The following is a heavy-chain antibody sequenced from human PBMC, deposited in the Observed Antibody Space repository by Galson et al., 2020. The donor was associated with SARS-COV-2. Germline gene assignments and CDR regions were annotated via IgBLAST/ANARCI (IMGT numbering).Heavy chain of an antibody. CDR2: IKSKTDGGTT. CDR3: TTNSLGDYGSGSYYYYYYGMDV. J-gene: IGHJ6*02. D-gene: IGHD3-10*01. CDR1: GFTFSNAW. Sequence: GESLKISCAASGFTFSNAWMSWVRQAPGKGLEWVGRIKSKTDGGTTDYAAPVKGRFTISRDDSKNTLYLQMNSLKTEDTAVYYCTTNSLGDYGSGSYYYYYYGMDVRGQGTTVTVSS. V-gene: IGHV3-15*01.